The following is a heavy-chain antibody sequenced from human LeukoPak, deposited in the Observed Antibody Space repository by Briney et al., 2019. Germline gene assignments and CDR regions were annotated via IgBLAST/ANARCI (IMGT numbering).Heavy chain of an antibody. J-gene: IGHJ4*02. Sequence: GGSLRLSCAASGFTVSTNYMSWVRQAPGKGLEWVSVIYSGGSTYYADSVKGRFTISRDNSKNTLYLQMNSLRAEDTAVYYCAKLARVVVVPAAHDYWGQGTLVTVSS. CDR2: IYSGGST. V-gene: IGHV3-53*01. CDR3: AKLARVVVVPAAHDY. D-gene: IGHD2-2*01. CDR1: GFTVSTNY.